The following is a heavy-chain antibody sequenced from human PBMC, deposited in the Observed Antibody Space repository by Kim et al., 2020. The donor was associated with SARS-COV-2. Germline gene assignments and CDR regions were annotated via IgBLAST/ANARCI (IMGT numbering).Heavy chain of an antibody. V-gene: IGHV3-23*01. CDR3: AKLEGGRVPAATERGAFDI. J-gene: IGHJ3*02. Sequence: GRFTIARDNSKNALYLQMNSLRAEDTAVYYCAKLEGGRVPAATERGAFDIWGQGTMVTVSS. D-gene: IGHD2-2*01.